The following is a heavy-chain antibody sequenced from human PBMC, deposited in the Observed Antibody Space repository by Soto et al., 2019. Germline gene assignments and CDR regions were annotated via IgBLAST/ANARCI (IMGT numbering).Heavy chain of an antibody. CDR2: TRNKANSYTT. J-gene: IGHJ4*02. CDR3: ARKIAVAEGFDY. V-gene: IGHV3-72*01. D-gene: IGHD6-19*01. Sequence: GGSLRLSCAASGFTFSDHYMDWVRQAPGKGLEWVGRTRNKANSYTTEYAASVKGRFTISRDDSKNSLYLQMNSLKTEDTAVYYCARKIAVAEGFDYWGQGTLVTVSS. CDR1: GFTFSDHY.